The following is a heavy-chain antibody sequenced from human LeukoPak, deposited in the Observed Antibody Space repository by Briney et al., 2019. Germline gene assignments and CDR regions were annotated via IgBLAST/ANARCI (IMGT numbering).Heavy chain of an antibody. CDR3: ARRWRGYWSSTSCYGGFDY. CDR2: INPNSGGT. CDR1: GYTFTGYY. D-gene: IGHD2-2*01. J-gene: IGHJ4*02. V-gene: IGHV1-2*02. Sequence: ASVKVSCKASGYTFTGYYMHWVRQAPGQGLEWMGWINPNSGGTNYAQKFQGRVTMTRDTSISTAYMELSRLRSDDTAVYYCARRWRGYWSSTSCYGGFDYWGQGTLVTVSS.